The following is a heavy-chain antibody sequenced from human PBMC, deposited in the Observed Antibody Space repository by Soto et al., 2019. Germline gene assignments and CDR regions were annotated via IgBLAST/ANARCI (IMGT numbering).Heavy chain of an antibody. D-gene: IGHD3-10*01. CDR2: IYHSGST. J-gene: IGHJ6*03. CDR3: ARVHYYGSGSYYLGYYYYYMDV. V-gene: IGHV4-4*02. Sequence: SETLSLTCAVSSGSISSSNWWSWVRQPPGKGLEWIGEIYHSGSTNYNPSLKSRVTISVDKSKNQFSLKLSSVTAADTAVYYCARVHYYGSGSYYLGYYYYYMDVWGKGTTVTVSS. CDR1: SGSISSSNW.